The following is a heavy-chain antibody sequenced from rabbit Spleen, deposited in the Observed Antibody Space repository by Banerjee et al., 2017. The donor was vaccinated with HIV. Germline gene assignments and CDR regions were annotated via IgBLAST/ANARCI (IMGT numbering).Heavy chain of an antibody. J-gene: IGHJ6*01. D-gene: IGHD8-1*01. CDR3: ARAGSNYLYYFAL. V-gene: IGHV1S45*01. Sequence: QEQLEESGGGLVKPGGTLTLTCTASGFDLSNSVYMCWVRQAPGKGPEWIACINTYTGRTWSASWAKGRFTISKTSSTTVTLQMTSLTAADTATYFCARAGSNYLYYFALWGPGTLVTVS. CDR2: INTYTGRT. CDR1: GFDLSNSVY.